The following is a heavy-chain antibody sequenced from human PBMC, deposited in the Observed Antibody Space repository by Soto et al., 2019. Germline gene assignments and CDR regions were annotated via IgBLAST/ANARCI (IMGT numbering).Heavy chain of an antibody. Sequence: QVQLQESGPGLVKPSQTLSLTCTVSGGSINSGVYYWNWIRQHPGKGLEWIGYIYYSGSTYYNPSLKSRVTISVGTPKNHFFLNLSSVTAADTAVYYCARDLYRDFPHFDYWGQGTLVTVSS. V-gene: IGHV4-31*03. D-gene: IGHD3-16*02. J-gene: IGHJ4*02. CDR3: ARDLYRDFPHFDY. CDR2: IYYSGST. CDR1: GGSINSGVYY.